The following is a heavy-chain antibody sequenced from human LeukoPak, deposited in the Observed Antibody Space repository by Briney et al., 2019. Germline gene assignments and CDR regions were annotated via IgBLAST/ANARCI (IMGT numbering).Heavy chain of an antibody. V-gene: IGHV4-34*01. CDR1: GGSFSGYY. CDR3: ARGRAAGTTTPRRYNWFDP. J-gene: IGHJ5*02. Sequence: SETLSLTCAVHGGSFSGYYWSWIRQPPGKGLEWIGEINHSGSTNYNPSLKSRVTISVDTSKNQFSLKLSSVTAADTAVYYCARGRAAGTTTPRRYNWFDPWGQGTLVTVSS. CDR2: INHSGST. D-gene: IGHD6-13*01.